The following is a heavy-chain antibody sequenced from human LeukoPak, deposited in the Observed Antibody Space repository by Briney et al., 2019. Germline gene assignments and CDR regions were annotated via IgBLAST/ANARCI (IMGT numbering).Heavy chain of an antibody. Sequence: GGSLRLSCAASGFTVSSNYMSWVRQAPVKGLEWVSVIYSGGSTYYADSVKGRFTISRDNAKNSLYLQMNSLRAEDMAVYYCARHSTYYDTSAYYSVFDYWGQGTLVTVSS. V-gene: IGHV3-66*04. CDR2: IYSGGST. J-gene: IGHJ4*02. CDR1: GFTVSSNY. D-gene: IGHD3-22*01. CDR3: ARHSTYYDTSAYYSVFDY.